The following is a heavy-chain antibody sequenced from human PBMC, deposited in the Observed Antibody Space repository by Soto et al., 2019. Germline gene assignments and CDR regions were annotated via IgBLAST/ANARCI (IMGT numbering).Heavy chain of an antibody. CDR2: ISYDGSNK. CDR1: GFTFSSYA. V-gene: IGHV3-30-3*01. CDR3: ASARVGSAFDI. D-gene: IGHD1-26*01. J-gene: IGHJ3*02. Sequence: PGGSLRLSCAASGFTFSSYAMHWVRQAPGKGLEWVAAISYDGSNKYYADSVKGRFTISRDNSKNTLYLQMNSLRAEDTAVYYCASARVGSAFDIWGQGTMVTVS.